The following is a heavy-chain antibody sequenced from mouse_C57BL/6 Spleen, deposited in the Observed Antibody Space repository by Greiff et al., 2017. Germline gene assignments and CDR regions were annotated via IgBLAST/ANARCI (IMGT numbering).Heavy chain of an antibody. D-gene: IGHD2-3*01. CDR2: IYPGDGDT. CDR3: ARDGYILRYFDV. J-gene: IGHJ1*01. Sequence: VQLQQSGPELVKPGASVKISCKASGYAFSSSWMNWVKQRPGKGLEWIGRIYPGDGDTNYNGKFKGKATLTADKSSSTAYMQLSSLTSEDSAVYFCARDGYILRYFDVWGAGTTVTVSS. V-gene: IGHV1-82*01. CDR1: GYAFSSSW.